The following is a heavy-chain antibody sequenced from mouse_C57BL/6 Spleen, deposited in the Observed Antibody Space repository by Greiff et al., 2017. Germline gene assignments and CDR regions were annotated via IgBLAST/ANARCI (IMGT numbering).Heavy chain of an antibody. V-gene: IGHV1-59*01. CDR1: GYTFTSYW. J-gene: IGHJ2*01. Sequence: QVQLQQPGAELVRPGTSVKLSCKASGYTFTSYWMHWVKQRPGQGLEWIGVIDPSDSYTNYNQKFKGKGTLTIDTSSSTAYMQLSSLTSEDSAVYYCAREGAVLLYYCDYWGQGTTLTVSS. CDR2: IDPSDSYT. CDR3: AREGAVLLYYCDY.